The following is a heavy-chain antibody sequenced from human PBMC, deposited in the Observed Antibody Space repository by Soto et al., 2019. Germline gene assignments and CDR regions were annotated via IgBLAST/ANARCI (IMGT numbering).Heavy chain of an antibody. CDR3: ARGSWGYYYDSSGYSENWFDP. D-gene: IGHD3-22*01. Sequence: SVKVSCKASGGTFSSYAISWVRQAPGQGLEWMGGIIPIFGTANYAQKFQGRVTITADESTSIAYMELSSLRSEDTAVYYCARGSWGYYYDSSGYSENWFDPWGQGTLVTVSS. CDR1: GGTFSSYA. J-gene: IGHJ5*02. V-gene: IGHV1-69*13. CDR2: IIPIFGTA.